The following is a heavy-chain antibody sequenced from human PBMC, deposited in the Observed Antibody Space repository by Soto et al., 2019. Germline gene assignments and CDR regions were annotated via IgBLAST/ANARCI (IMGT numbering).Heavy chain of an antibody. CDR3: ARDDYGDNYYYYYGMDV. D-gene: IGHD4-17*01. Sequence: QVQLVQSGAEVKKPGSSVKVSCKASGGTFSSYAISWVRQAPGQGLEWMGGIIPIFGTANYAQKFQGRVTITADESTSTDYMELSSLRSEDTAVYYCARDDYGDNYYYYYGMDVWGQGTTVTVSS. V-gene: IGHV1-69*01. J-gene: IGHJ6*02. CDR1: GGTFSSYA. CDR2: IIPIFGTA.